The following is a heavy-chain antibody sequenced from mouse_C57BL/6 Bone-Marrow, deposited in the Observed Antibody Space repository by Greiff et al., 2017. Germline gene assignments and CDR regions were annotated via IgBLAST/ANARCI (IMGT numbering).Heavy chain of an antibody. CDR1: GYSITSGYY. CDR2: ISYDGSN. D-gene: IGHD2-4*01. CDR3: ARDQGGLYYDYGNYFDY. Sequence: EVQLQESGPGLVKPSQSLSLTCSVTGYSITSGYYWNWIRQFPGNKLEWMGYISYDGSNNYNPSLKNRISITRDTSKNQFFLKLNSVTTEDTATYYCARDQGGLYYDYGNYFDYWGQGTTLTVSS. J-gene: IGHJ2*01. V-gene: IGHV3-6*01.